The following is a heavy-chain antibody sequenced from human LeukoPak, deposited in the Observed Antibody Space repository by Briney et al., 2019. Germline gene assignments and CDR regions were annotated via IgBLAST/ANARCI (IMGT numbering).Heavy chain of an antibody. D-gene: IGHD6-6*01. CDR1: GGSISSYY. V-gene: IGHV4-4*07. CDR3: ARAPSFEYSSAYYFDY. J-gene: IGHJ4*02. CDR2: IYTSGST. Sequence: PSETLSLTCSVSGGSISSYYWSWIRQPPGKQLEWIGLIYTSGSTNYNPSLKSRVTMSVDTSKNQFSLKLSSVTAADTVVYYCARAPSFEYSSAYYFDYWGQGTLVTVSS.